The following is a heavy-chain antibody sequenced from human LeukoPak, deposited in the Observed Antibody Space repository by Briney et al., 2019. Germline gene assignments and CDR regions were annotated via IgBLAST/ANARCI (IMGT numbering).Heavy chain of an antibody. J-gene: IGHJ5*02. CDR3: ASGGLELNWFDP. Sequence: GGSLRLSCAASGLTISSYSMNWVRQAPGKGLQWVSYISSSSSTIYYADSVKGRFTISGDNAKNSLYLQMNSLRAEDTAVYYCASGGLELNWFDPWGQGTLVTVSS. CDR2: ISSSSSTI. CDR1: GLTISSYS. D-gene: IGHD1-7*01. V-gene: IGHV3-48*04.